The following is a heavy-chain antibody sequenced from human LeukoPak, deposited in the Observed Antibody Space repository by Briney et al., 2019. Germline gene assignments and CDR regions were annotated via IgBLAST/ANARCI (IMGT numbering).Heavy chain of an antibody. CDR1: GFTVSSNY. V-gene: IGHV3-53*01. J-gene: IGHJ4*02. D-gene: IGHD3-10*01. CDR3: ATDPTGFDY. CDR2: TYGGDAT. Sequence: PGGSLRLSCAASGFTVSSNYMSWVRQAPGKGLEWVSAITYGGDATYYADSVKGRFTISRDNSKNTLFLQMNSLRAEDTAVYYCATDPTGFDYWGQGTLVTVSS.